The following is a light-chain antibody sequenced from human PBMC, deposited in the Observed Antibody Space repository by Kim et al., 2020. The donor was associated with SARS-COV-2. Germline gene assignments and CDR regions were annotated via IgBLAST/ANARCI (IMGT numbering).Light chain of an antibody. CDR2: DFS. CDR3: CSYAVSYAFVV. CDR1: TSSVGCYKS. V-gene: IGLV2-11*01. J-gene: IGLJ2*01. Sequence: HSVTVSGPGTTSSVGCYKSVSWAQPHPSKAPNLVIYDFSKRPAGVPDRFSGSKSGNTASLTISGLQSEDEADYSCCSYAVSYAFVVFGGGTQLTVL.